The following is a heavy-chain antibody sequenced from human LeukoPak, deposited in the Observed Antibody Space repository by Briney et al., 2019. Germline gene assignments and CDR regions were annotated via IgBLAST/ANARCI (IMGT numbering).Heavy chain of an antibody. D-gene: IGHD2-2*02. CDR1: GGSLSTSSYY. CDR2: IYYSGSN. V-gene: IGHV4-39*01. J-gene: IGHJ4*02. Sequence: SETLSLTCTVSGGSLSTSSYYWGWIRQPPGKGLEWIGSIYYSGSNYYKPYLRSRVTISVDTSKKQLSLKLISMTAADTAVYYCAKKYCTSANCDRGYFDYWGQGILVTVSS. CDR3: AKKYCTSANCDRGYFDY.